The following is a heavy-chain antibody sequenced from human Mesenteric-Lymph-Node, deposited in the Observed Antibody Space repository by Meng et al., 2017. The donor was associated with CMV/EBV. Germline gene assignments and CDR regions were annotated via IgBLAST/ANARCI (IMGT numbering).Heavy chain of an antibody. CDR2: IYCSGST. Sequence: TCAVSGDSISSGASDWGWIRQPPEEGLEWIGYIYCSGSTCNSPSLKSRVTISVDTSKNQFSLKLSSVTVADTAVYYCVRDHSRTYFDYWGQGTLVTVSS. J-gene: IGHJ4*02. CDR3: VRDHSRTYFDY. CDR1: GDSISSGASD. D-gene: IGHD2-15*01. V-gene: IGHV4-30-4*01.